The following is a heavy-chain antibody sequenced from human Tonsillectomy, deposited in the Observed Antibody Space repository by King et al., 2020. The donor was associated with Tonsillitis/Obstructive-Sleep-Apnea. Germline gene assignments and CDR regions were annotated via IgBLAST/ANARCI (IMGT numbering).Heavy chain of an antibody. V-gene: IGHV3-9*01. Sequence: VQLVESGGGLVQPGRSLTLSCAASGFTFDDYTMHWVRQAPGKGLEWVSSISWNSNSIGYADSVKGRFTISRDNAKTSLYLQMNSLRPEDTALYYCTKSVASPSDYYYYYYMDVWGKGTTVTVSS. J-gene: IGHJ6*03. CDR1: GFTFDDYT. CDR3: TKSVASPSDYYYYYYMDV. CDR2: ISWNSNSI. D-gene: IGHD3-10*01.